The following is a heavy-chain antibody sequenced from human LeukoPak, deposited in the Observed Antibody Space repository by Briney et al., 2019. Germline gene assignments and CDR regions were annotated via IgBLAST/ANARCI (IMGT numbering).Heavy chain of an antibody. V-gene: IGHV4-59*08. CDR3: ARSRIAAPFDY. Sequence: PSETLSLTCTVSGGSISSYYWSWIRQPPGKGVEWIGYIYYSGSTNYNPSLKSRVTISVDTSKNQFSLKLSSVTAADTAVYYCARSRIAAPFDYWGQGTLVTVSS. CDR2: IYYSGST. D-gene: IGHD6-25*01. J-gene: IGHJ4*02. CDR1: GGSISSYY.